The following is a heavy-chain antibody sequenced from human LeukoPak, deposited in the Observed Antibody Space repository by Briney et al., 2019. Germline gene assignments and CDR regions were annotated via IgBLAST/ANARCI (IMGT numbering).Heavy chain of an antibody. CDR3: ARTGYCSSTSCYLDY. D-gene: IGHD2-2*01. Sequence: SQTLSLTCTVSGGSISSGSYYWSWIRQPAGKGLEWIGRIYTSGSTNYNPSLKSRVTISVDTSKNQFSLQLSSVTAADTAVYYCARTGYCSSTSCYLDYWGQGTLVTVSS. V-gene: IGHV4-61*02. J-gene: IGHJ4*02. CDR2: IYTSGST. CDR1: GGSISSGSYY.